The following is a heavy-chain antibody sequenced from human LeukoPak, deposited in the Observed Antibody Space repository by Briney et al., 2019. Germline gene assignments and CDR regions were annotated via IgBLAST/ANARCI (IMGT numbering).Heavy chain of an antibody. V-gene: IGHV3-23*01. CDR1: GFTFSSFA. D-gene: IGHD4-17*01. CDR2: ISRSGGST. CDR3: AKGGGDYSFGGYYGMDV. J-gene: IGHJ6*02. Sequence: GGSLRLSWAASGFTFSSFAMSWVRQAPGQGHEWVSAISRSGGSTYYADSVKSPVTNPRDKSKNTLYLKMNSLSAEDTPVYYCAKGGGDYSFGGYYGMDVWGQGTTVTVSS.